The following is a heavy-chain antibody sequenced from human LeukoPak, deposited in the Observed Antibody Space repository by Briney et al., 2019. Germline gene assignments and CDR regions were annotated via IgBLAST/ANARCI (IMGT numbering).Heavy chain of an antibody. CDR2: ISGSGGST. Sequence: GGSLRLSCAASGFSFRNYAISWVRQAPRKGLELVSSISGSGGSTSSADSVKGRFTISRENSNNTLYLQMNSLRADDTAMYYCAKDSEATITPLSAFDIWGQGTMVTVSS. J-gene: IGHJ3*02. D-gene: IGHD4-23*01. V-gene: IGHV3-23*01. CDR1: GFSFRNYA. CDR3: AKDSEATITPLSAFDI.